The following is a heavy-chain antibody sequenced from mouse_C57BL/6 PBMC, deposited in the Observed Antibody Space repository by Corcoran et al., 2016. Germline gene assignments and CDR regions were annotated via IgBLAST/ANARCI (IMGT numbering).Heavy chain of an antibody. CDR3: ARHYGISYYFDY. Sequence: EVQLQQSGPVLVKPGASVKMSCKASGYTFTDYYMNGVKQSHGKSLEWIGVINPYNGGTSYNQKFKGKATLTVDKSSSTAYIELNSLTSEDSAVYYCARHYGISYYFDYWGQGTTLTVSS. D-gene: IGHD1-1*01. V-gene: IGHV1-19*01. CDR2: INPYNGGT. J-gene: IGHJ2*01. CDR1: GYTFTDYY.